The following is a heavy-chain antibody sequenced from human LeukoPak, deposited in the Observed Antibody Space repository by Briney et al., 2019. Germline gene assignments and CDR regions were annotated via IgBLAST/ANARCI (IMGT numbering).Heavy chain of an antibody. J-gene: IGHJ4*02. V-gene: IGHV3-9*01. D-gene: IGHD3-10*01. Sequence: SLRLSCAASGFSFSVFWMHWVRQAPGKGLEWVSGISWNSGSIGYADSVKGRFTISRDNAKNSLYLQMNSLRAEDTALYYCAKDIGGYGSGIDCWGQGTLVTVSS. CDR1: GFSFSVFW. CDR3: AKDIGGYGSGIDC. CDR2: ISWNSGSI.